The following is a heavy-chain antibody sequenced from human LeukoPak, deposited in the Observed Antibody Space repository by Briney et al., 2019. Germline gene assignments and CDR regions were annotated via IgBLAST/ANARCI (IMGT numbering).Heavy chain of an antibody. CDR1: GYTFTGYY. D-gene: IGHD4-17*01. Sequence: ASVKVSCKASGYTFTGYYMHWVRQAPGQGLEWMGWINPNSGGTNYAQKFQGRVTMTRDTSISTAYMELSRLRSDDTAVYYCARGVDYGDYADAFDIWGQGTMVTVSS. CDR2: INPNSGGT. J-gene: IGHJ3*02. CDR3: ARGVDYGDYADAFDI. V-gene: IGHV1-2*02.